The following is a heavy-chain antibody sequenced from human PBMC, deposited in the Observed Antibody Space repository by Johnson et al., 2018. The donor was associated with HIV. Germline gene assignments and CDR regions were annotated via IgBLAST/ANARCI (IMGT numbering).Heavy chain of an antibody. D-gene: IGHD4-17*01. V-gene: IGHV3-7*01. Sequence: VQLVESGGGVVQPGRSLRLSCAASGFTFSSYWMSWVRQAPGKGLEWVANIKQDGSEKYYVDSVQGRFTISRDNAKNSLYLQMNSLRAEDTAVYYCARVTSPVTTARYGAFDIWGQGTMVTVSS. J-gene: IGHJ3*02. CDR1: GFTFSSYW. CDR2: IKQDGSEK. CDR3: ARVTSPVTTARYGAFDI.